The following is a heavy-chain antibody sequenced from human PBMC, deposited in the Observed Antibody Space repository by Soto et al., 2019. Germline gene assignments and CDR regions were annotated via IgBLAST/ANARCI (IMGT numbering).Heavy chain of an antibody. V-gene: IGHV3-74*01. CDR1: GLTFNRYW. D-gene: IGHD2-15*01. Sequence: GGSLRLSCAASGLTFNRYWMHWVRHAPGKGLVWVSHINTDGSNTNYADSVKGRFTISRDNAKSTLFLQMNSLRDEDTAVYYCARECCSGGNCYTYYFDPWGQGIPVTVSS. CDR2: INTDGSNT. J-gene: IGHJ5*02. CDR3: ARECCSGGNCYTYYFDP.